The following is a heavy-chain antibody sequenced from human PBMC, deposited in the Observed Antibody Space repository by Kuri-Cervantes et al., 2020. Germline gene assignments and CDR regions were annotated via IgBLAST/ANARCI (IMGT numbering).Heavy chain of an antibody. Sequence: ASVKVSCKASGYTFTSYAISWVRQAPGQGLEWMRWISAYNGDTNYAQKLQGRVTMTTDTSTSTAYMELRSLRSEDSARYYCARLGHCSSSDCNGGNYWGQGTLVTVSS. CDR2: ISAYNGDT. CDR3: ARLGHCSSSDCNGGNY. CDR1: GYTFTSYA. D-gene: IGHD2-2*01. J-gene: IGHJ4*02. V-gene: IGHV1-18*01.